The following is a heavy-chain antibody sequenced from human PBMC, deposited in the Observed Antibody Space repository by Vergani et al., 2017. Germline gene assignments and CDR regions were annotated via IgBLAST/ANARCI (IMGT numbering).Heavy chain of an antibody. CDR2: MNPNSGNP. CDR3: ARGSVYSGSYGGLGY. J-gene: IGHJ4*02. Sequence: QVQLVQSGAEVKTPGASVKVSCKASGYTFTSYDINWVRQATGQGLEWMGWMNPNSGNPGYAQKFQGRVTMTRNTSISTAYMELSSLRSEDTAVYYCARGSVYSGSYGGLGYWGQGTLVTVSS. D-gene: IGHD1-26*01. CDR1: GYTFTSYD. V-gene: IGHV1-8*01.